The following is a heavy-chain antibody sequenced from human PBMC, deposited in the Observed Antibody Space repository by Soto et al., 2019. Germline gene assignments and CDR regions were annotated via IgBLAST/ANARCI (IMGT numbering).Heavy chain of an antibody. CDR2: INHSGST. D-gene: IGHD2-2*01. Sequence: SETLSLTCAVYGGSFSGYYWSWIRQPPGKGLEWIGEINHSGSTNYNPSLKSRVTISVDTSKNQFSLKLSSVTAADTAVYYCARGRGDVVVPAAMPAYYYYYYMDVWGKGTTVTVSS. J-gene: IGHJ6*03. CDR1: GGSFSGYY. V-gene: IGHV4-34*01. CDR3: ARGRGDVVVPAAMPAYYYYYYMDV.